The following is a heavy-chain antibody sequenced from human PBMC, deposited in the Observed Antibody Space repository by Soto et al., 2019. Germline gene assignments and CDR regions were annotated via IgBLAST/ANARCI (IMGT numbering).Heavy chain of an antibody. V-gene: IGHV4-39*01. CDR3: ARQDIAAAGTLFAYFDY. D-gene: IGHD6-13*01. CDR2: IYYSGST. Sequence: SETLSLTCTVSGGSISSSSYYWGWIRQPPGKGLEWIGSIYYSGSTYYNPSLKSRVTISVDTSKNQFSLKLSSVTAADTAVYYCARQDIAAAGTLFAYFDYWGQGTLVTVSS. CDR1: GGSISSSSYY. J-gene: IGHJ4*02.